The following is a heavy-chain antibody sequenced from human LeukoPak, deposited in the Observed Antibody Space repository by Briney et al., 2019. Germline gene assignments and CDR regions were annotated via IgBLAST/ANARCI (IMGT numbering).Heavy chain of an antibody. CDR1: GGSISSYY. Sequence: SETLSLTCTVSGGSISSYYWSWIRQPPGKGLEWIGTIYHSGSTYSGSTYYNPSLNSRVTISVDTSKNQFSLNLSSVTAADTAVYYCASRKTAAAASFDYWGQGTLVTVSS. V-gene: IGHV4-59*08. CDR2: IYHSGSTYSGST. J-gene: IGHJ4*02. D-gene: IGHD6-13*01. CDR3: ASRKTAAAASFDY.